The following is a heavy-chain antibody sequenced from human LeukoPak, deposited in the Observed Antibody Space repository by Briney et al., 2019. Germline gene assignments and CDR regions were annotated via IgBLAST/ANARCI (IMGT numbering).Heavy chain of an antibody. CDR3: ANVAKGRYFFYYMDV. J-gene: IGHJ6*03. D-gene: IGHD3-16*01. CDR1: GKTLNTYG. V-gene: IGHV1-18*01. Sequence: ASVKLSCKSSGKTLNTYGISWLRQAPGPGLELIGWITSQNEYTKYADKFQGRVTMTTDTSTTTVYMELRSLRSDDTAVYYCANVAKGRYFFYYMDVWGKGTTVTVSS. CDR2: ITSQNEYT.